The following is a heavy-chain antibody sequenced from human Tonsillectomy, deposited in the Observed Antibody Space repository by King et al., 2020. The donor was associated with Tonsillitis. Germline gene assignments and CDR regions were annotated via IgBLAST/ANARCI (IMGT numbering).Heavy chain of an antibody. D-gene: IGHD3-16*01. CDR1: GFTVSSDY. CDR2: IYSSGTT. V-gene: IGHV3-66*01. Sequence: VQLVESGGGLVQPGGSLRLSCAASGFTVSSDYMSWVRQAPGKGLEWVSVIYSSGTTYYADSVKGRFTISRDNSKNTLYLQMNSLRVEDTAVYYCARLRFYYYYMDVWGKATTVTVSS. CDR3: ARLRFYYYYMDV. J-gene: IGHJ6*03.